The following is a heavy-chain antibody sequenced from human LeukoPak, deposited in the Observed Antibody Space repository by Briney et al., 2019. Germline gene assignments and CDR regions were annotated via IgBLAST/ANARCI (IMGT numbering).Heavy chain of an antibody. Sequence: SETRSLTCAVYGGSFSGYYWSWIRQPPGKGLEWIGEINHSGSTNYNPSLKSRVTISVDTSKNQFSLKLSSVTAADTAVYYCAREGVTTPFYYWGQGTLVTVSS. CDR2: INHSGST. D-gene: IGHD4-17*01. V-gene: IGHV4-34*01. J-gene: IGHJ4*02. CDR1: GGSFSGYY. CDR3: AREGVTTPFYY.